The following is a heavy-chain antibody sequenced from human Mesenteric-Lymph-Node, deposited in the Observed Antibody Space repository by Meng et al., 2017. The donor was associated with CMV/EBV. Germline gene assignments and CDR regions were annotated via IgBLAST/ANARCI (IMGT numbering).Heavy chain of an antibody. CDR1: GFTFSDYY. CDR3: ARGRDYGDYGWFDP. J-gene: IGHJ5*02. CDR2: ISSGGSTI. D-gene: IGHD4-17*01. Sequence: GESLKISCAASGFTFSDYYMSWIRQAPGKGLEWVSYISSGGSTIYYADSVKGRFTISRDNAKNSLYLQMNSLRADDTAVYYCARGRDYGDYGWFDPWGQGTLVTVSS. V-gene: IGHV3-11*04.